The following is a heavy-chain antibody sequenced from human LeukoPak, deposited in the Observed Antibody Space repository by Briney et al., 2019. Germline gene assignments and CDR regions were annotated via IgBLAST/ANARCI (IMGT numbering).Heavy chain of an antibody. V-gene: IGHV3-30*04. CDR1: GFTFSTYA. Sequence: GGSLRLSCAASGFTFSTYAIHWVRQAPGKGLEWVALISSDGKNKHYADSVKGRFTISRDNSKNTLYLQMNSLRAEDTALYYCAKVSRMGGYGVWGQGTLVTVSS. CDR3: AKVSRMGGYGV. J-gene: IGHJ4*02. D-gene: IGHD5-12*01. CDR2: ISSDGKNK.